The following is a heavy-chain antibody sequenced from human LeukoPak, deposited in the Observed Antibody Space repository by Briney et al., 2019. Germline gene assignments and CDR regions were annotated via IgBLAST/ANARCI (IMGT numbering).Heavy chain of an antibody. V-gene: IGHV1-2*02. CDR1: RYTFTGYY. CDR2: INPNSGGT. J-gene: IGHJ4*02. D-gene: IGHD3-10*01. CDR3: ARSLLWFGESYYFDY. Sequence: ASVKVSCNASRYTFTGYYMHWVRQAPGQGLEWMGWINPNSGGTNYAQKFQGRVTMTRDTSISTAYMELSRLRSDDTAVYYCARSLLWFGESYYFDYWGQGTLVTVSS.